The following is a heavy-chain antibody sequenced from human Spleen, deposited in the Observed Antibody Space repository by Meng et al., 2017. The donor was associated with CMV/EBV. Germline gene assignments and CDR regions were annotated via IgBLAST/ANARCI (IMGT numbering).Heavy chain of an antibody. CDR2: ISYDGSNK. J-gene: IGHJ4*02. V-gene: IGHV3-30-3*01. D-gene: IGHD6-13*01. Sequence: QVQLVESGGGVVQPGRSLRLSCAASGFTFSSYAMHWVRQAPGKGLEWVAVISYDGSNKYYADSVKGRFTISRDNSKNTLYLQMNSLRAEDTAVYYCAREWYSSSLAYWGQGTLVTVSS. CDR1: GFTFSSYA. CDR3: AREWYSSSLAY.